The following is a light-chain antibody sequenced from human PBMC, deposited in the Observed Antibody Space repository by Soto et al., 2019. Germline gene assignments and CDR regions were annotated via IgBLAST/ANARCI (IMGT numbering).Light chain of an antibody. CDR1: QSIGRF. CDR2: DAS. V-gene: IGKV1-5*01. J-gene: IGKJ1*01. CDR3: QQCYIVWT. Sequence: DIQMTQSPSTLSASVGDRVTITCRASQSIGRFLAWYQHQPGKAPKLLIYDASTLESGVPSRFSGTGYGTEFTFSITSLQPEDFGTYYCQQCYIVWTFGQGTKVDFK.